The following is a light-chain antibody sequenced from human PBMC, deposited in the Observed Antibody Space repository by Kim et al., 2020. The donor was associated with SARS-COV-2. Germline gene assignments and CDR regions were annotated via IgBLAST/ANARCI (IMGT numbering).Light chain of an antibody. J-gene: IGLJ1*01. CDR1: SSNIGAGYD. CDR3: QSYDTSLSGYV. CDR2: ANN. Sequence: QRVTISCTGSSSNIGAGYDVHWYQQLPGTAPKLLIYANNNRPSGVPDRFSGSRSGASASLAITGLQAEDEADYYCQSYDTSLSGYVFGTGTEVTVL. V-gene: IGLV1-40*03.